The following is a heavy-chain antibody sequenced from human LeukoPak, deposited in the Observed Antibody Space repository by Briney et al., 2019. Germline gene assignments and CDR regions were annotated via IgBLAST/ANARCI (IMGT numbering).Heavy chain of an antibody. CDR2: IYTTGNT. V-gene: IGHV4-4*09. J-gene: IGHJ4*02. D-gene: IGHD1-7*01. CDR3: ARGIGTINFDY. CDR1: GGSLSGYY. Sequence: PSETLSLTCAVSGGSLSGYYCNWIRQTPGKGLEWIGRIYTTGNTNYNPSLKSRVTISVDTSKNQFSLKLDSVTAADTAVYYCARGIGTINFDYWGQGVLVTVSS.